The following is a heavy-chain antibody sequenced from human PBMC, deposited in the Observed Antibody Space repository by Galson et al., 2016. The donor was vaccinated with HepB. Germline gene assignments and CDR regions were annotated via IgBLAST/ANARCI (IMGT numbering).Heavy chain of an antibody. CDR3: AKDKRGHSSAWYWYFDY. J-gene: IGHJ4*02. CDR2: MSDSDDI. Sequence: SLRLSCAASGFTFSGYAMAWVRQAPGKGLEWVSGMSDSDDIYYAPSVKGRFTTSRDNSKNPLYLQLGSLRAEDTAVYYWAKDKRGHSSAWYWYFDYWGQGTLVSVSS. CDR1: GFTFSGYA. V-gene: IGHV3-23*01. D-gene: IGHD6-13*01.